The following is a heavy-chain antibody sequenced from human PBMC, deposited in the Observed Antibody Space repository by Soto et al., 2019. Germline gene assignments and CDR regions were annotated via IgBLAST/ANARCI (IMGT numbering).Heavy chain of an antibody. J-gene: IGHJ6*02. CDR3: NIWFGELRNYYYGMDV. V-gene: IGHV1-18*04. D-gene: IGHD3-10*01. CDR2: ISAYNGNT. CDR1: GYTFTSYG. Sequence: QVPLVQSGAEVKKPGASVKVSCKASGYTFTSYGISWVRQAPGQGLEWMGWISAYNGNTNYAQKLQGRVTMTTDTSTSTAYMELRSLRSDDTAVYYCNIWFGELRNYYYGMDVWGQGTTVTVSS.